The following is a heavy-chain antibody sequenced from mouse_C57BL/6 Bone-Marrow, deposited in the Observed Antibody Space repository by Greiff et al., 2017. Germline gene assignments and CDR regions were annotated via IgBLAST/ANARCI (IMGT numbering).Heavy chain of an antibody. D-gene: IGHD1-1*01. CDR2: ISSGSSTI. J-gene: IGHJ2*01. CDR3: ARDYYGRRNDY. V-gene: IGHV5-17*01. Sequence: EVKLMESGGGLVKPGGSLKLSCAASGFTFSDYGMHWVRQAPEKGLEWVAYISSGSSTIYYADTVKGRFTISRDNAKNTLCLQMTSLRSEDTAMYYCARDYYGRRNDYWGQGTTLTVSS. CDR1: GFTFSDYG.